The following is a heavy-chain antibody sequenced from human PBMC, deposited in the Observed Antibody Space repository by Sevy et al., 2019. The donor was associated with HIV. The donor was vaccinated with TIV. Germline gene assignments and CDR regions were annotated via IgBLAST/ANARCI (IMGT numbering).Heavy chain of an antibody. CDR1: GFTFSSYA. CDR3: AKPQAPIIVVVINFDY. J-gene: IGHJ4*02. D-gene: IGHD3-22*01. V-gene: IGHV3-23*01. Sequence: AGSLRLSCAASGFTFSSYAMSWVRQAPGKELEWVSAIRGSGGSTYYADSVKGRFTISRDNSKNTLYLQMNSLRAEDTAVYYCAKPQAPIIVVVINFDYWGQGTLVTVSS. CDR2: IRGSGGST.